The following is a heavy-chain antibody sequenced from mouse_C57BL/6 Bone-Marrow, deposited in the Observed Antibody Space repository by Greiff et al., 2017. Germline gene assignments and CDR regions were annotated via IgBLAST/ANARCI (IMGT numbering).Heavy chain of an antibody. V-gene: IGHV1-62-3*01. D-gene: IGHD1-1*01. J-gene: IGHJ1*03. CDR2: IDPTRGGT. Sequence: VQLQQPGAELVKPGASVKLSSKASGYTFTSYWLHWVKQRPGRGLEWIGRIDPTRGGTKYNDKFKSKAAVTVDQPSRTAYMQLSTLTSEDSAFSYSARSPSSSRGYIDVWGTGATVTVSS. CDR1: GYTFTSYW. CDR3: ARSPSSSRGYIDV.